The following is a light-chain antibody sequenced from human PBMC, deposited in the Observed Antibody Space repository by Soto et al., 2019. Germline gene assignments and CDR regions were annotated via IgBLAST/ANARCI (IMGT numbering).Light chain of an antibody. CDR3: QPSAKSHPT. V-gene: IGKV1-39*01. CDR1: QSINSK. Sequence: DIQMTHSPFSLSASVGDRVTITCRASQSINSKLNWYQQKPWEVPKLLIYAATSLQSGVPSRFSGSGSGKACPLTISSLQPEDFATYYCQPSAKSHPTFGYGPKVDIX. J-gene: IGKJ1*01. CDR2: AAT.